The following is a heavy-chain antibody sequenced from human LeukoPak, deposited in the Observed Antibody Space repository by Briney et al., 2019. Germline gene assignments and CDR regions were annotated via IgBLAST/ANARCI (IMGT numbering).Heavy chain of an antibody. CDR1: GGSFSGYY. D-gene: IGHD2-2*02. Sequence: PSETLSLTCAVYGGSFSGYYWSWIRQPPGKGLEWIGEINHSGSTNYNPSLKSRVTISVDTSKNQFSLKLSSVTAADTAVYYCARGGYCSSTSCYRLGVGRFDPWGQGTLVTVSS. J-gene: IGHJ5*02. V-gene: IGHV4-34*01. CDR2: INHSGST. CDR3: ARGGYCSSTSCYRLGVGRFDP.